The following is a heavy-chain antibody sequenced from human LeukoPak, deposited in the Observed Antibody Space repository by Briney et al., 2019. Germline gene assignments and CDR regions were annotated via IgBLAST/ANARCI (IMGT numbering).Heavy chain of an antibody. V-gene: IGHV4-39*01. CDR2: IYYSGST. CDR1: GGSISSSSYY. D-gene: IGHD6-19*01. CDR3: ASFVAVGWSKAFDY. Sequence: SETLSLTCTVSGGSISSSSYYWGWIRQPPGKGLEWIGSIYYSGSTYYNPSLKSRVTISVDTSKNQFSLKLSSVTAADTAVYYCASFVAVGWSKAFDYRGQGTLVTVSS. J-gene: IGHJ4*02.